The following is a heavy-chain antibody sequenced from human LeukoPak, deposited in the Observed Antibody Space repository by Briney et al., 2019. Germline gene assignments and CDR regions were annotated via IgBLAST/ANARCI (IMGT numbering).Heavy chain of an antibody. CDR1: GYTFTSYG. Sequence: ASVKVSCKASGYTFTSYGISWVRQAPGQGLEWMGWISAYNGNTNYAQKLQGRVTMTTDTSTSTAYMELRSPRSDDTAVYYCARTITMVRGVILTDFDYWGQGTLVTVSS. CDR2: ISAYNGNT. V-gene: IGHV1-18*01. CDR3: ARTITMVRGVILTDFDY. J-gene: IGHJ4*02. D-gene: IGHD3-10*01.